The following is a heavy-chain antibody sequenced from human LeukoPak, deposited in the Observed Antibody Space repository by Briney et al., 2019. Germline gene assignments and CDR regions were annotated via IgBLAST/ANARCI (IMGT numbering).Heavy chain of an antibody. CDR1: GYSFTSYW. D-gene: IGHD2-2*01. CDR3: ARLGDCSSTSCYGPTGYNWFDP. J-gene: IGHJ5*02. CDR2: IYPGDSDT. V-gene: IGHV5-51*01. Sequence: GESLKISCKGSGYSFTSYWIGWVRQMPGKGLEWMGIIYPGDSDTRYSPSFQGQVTISADKSISTAYLQWSSLKASDTAMYYCARLGDCSSTSCYGPTGYNWFDPWGQGTLVTVSS.